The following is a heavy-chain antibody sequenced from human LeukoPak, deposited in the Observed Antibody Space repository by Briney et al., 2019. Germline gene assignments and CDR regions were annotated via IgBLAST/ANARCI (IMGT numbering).Heavy chain of an antibody. D-gene: IGHD6-19*01. CDR2: INSSSSYI. V-gene: IGHV3-21*01. Sequence: PGGSLRLSCAASGFTFSSYSMNWVRQAPGKGLEWVSSINSSSSYIYYADSVKGRFTISRDNAKNSLYLQMNSLRAEDTAVYYCAREWRTRGFRSGWHIHFDYWGQGTLVTVSS. CDR3: AREWRTRGFRSGWHIHFDY. CDR1: GFTFSSYS. J-gene: IGHJ4*02.